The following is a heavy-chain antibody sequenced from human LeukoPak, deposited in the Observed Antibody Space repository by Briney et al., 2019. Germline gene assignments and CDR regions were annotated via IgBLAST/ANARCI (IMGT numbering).Heavy chain of an antibody. Sequence: GGSLRLSCAASGFTFSTYWMHWVRQAPGKGLEWVAVISYDGSNKYYADSVKGRFTISRVNSKNTLYLQMNSLRAEDTAVYYCARGWGYGDYGDAFDIWGQGTMVTVSS. CDR1: GFTFSTYW. J-gene: IGHJ3*02. CDR2: ISYDGSNK. V-gene: IGHV3-30-3*01. CDR3: ARGWGYGDYGDAFDI. D-gene: IGHD4-17*01.